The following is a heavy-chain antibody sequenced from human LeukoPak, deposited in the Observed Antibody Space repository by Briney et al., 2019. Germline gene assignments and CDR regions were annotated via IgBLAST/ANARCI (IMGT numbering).Heavy chain of an antibody. Sequence: GGSLRLSCAASGFTFSSYAMSWIRQAPGKGLEWVSAISGSGGSTYYADSVKGRFTISRDNSKNTLYLQMNSLRAEDTAVYYCAKAGAVVVVAAKYFDYWGQGTLVTVSS. CDR2: ISGSGGST. CDR1: GFTFSSYA. CDR3: AKAGAVVVVAAKYFDY. J-gene: IGHJ4*02. V-gene: IGHV3-23*01. D-gene: IGHD2-15*01.